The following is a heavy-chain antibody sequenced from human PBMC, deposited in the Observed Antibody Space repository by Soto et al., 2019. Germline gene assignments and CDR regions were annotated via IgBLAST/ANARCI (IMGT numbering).Heavy chain of an antibody. CDR2: IYNSGST. J-gene: IGHJ4*02. V-gene: IGHV4-59*06. D-gene: IGHD3-22*01. Sequence: SETLSLTCTVSGGSIRSYCWTWIRQPPGKGLEWIGYIYNSGSTYYNPSLKSRVTISVDTSKNQFSLKLSSVTAADTAVYYCARSPYYYDSSGPFDYWGQGTLVTVSS. CDR3: ARSPYYYDSSGPFDY. CDR1: GGSIRSYC.